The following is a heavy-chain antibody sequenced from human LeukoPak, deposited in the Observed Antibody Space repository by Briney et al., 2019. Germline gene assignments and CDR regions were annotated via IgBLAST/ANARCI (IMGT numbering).Heavy chain of an antibody. J-gene: IGHJ3*02. D-gene: IGHD2-2*01. Sequence: ASVEVSCKVSGYTLTELSMHWVRQAPGKGLEWMGGFDPEDGETIYAQKFQGRVTMTEDTSTDTACMELSSLRSEDTAVYYCVRGIVPAAIAFGDAFDIWGQGTMVTVSS. CDR3: VRGIVPAAIAFGDAFDI. CDR2: FDPEDGET. CDR1: GYTLTELS. V-gene: IGHV1-24*01.